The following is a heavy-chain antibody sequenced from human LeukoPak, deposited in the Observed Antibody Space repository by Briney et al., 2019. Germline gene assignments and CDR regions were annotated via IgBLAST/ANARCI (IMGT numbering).Heavy chain of an antibody. CDR1: GYTFTSDA. V-gene: IGHV7-4-1*02. D-gene: IGHD2-15*01. CDR2: VNTNTGNP. Sequence: GASVKLSCKASGYTFTSDAMNWVRQAPGQGLELMGWVNTNTGNPTYAQGFTGRFPFSLDTSVSTAYLQISSLKAEDTAVYYGARKSVAATPRDIVYQYSYMDVWGKGTTVTVSS. J-gene: IGHJ6*03. CDR3: ARKSVAATPRDIVYQYSYMDV.